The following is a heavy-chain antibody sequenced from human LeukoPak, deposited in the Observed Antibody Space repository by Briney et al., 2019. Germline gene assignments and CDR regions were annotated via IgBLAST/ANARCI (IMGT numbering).Heavy chain of an antibody. Sequence: GESLKISCKGSGYSFTSYWIGWVRHMPGKGLDWMAIVYPGDSHTKYNPSFQGQVTISADKSSSTAYLQWISLRASDTAIYYCVRTPTCSSGSCYPNWFDSWGQGTLVTVSS. J-gene: IGHJ5*01. CDR3: VRTPTCSSGSCYPNWFDS. CDR2: VYPGDSHT. D-gene: IGHD2-15*01. CDR1: GYSFTSYW. V-gene: IGHV5-51*01.